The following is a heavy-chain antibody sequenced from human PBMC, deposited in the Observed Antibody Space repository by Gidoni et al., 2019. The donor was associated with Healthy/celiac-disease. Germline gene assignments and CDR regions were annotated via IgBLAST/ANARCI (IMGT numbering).Heavy chain of an antibody. CDR2: ISGSGGST. J-gene: IGHJ6*02. CDR3: AKDITTAMVTTYYYGMDV. Sequence: EVQLLESGGGLVQPGGSLRLSCAASGFTFSSYAMSWVRQAPGKGLEWVSAISGSGGSTYYADSVKGRFTISRDNSKNTLYLQMNSLRAEDTAVYYCAKDITTAMVTTYYYGMDVWGQGTTVTVSS. CDR1: GFTFSSYA. D-gene: IGHD5-18*01. V-gene: IGHV3-23*01.